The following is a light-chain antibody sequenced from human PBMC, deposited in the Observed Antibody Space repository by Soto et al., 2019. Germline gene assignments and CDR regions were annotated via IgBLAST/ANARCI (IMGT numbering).Light chain of an antibody. CDR1: QSISSW. V-gene: IGKV1-5*01. CDR3: KQYNSYSWT. Sequence: DTQMTQSRSTLCGAGGESISRSCRASQSISSWLAWYQQKPGKAPKLLIYDASSLESGVPSRFSGSGSGTEITLTISRLQPDDFPTYSFKQYNSYSWTFGQGTKVDIK. CDR2: DAS. J-gene: IGKJ1*01.